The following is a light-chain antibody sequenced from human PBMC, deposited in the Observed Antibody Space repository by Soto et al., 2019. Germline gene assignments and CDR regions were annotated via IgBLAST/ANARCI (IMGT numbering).Light chain of an antibody. J-gene: IGKJ4*01. CDR3: QQYLDWPLT. V-gene: IGKV3-15*01. Sequence: EIVMTQSPGTLSVSPGEGVTLSCRASQSITTNLAWYQQKPGQTPRLLIYGVSTRASGIPGRFSGSGSGTDFTLTISSLQSEDSAVYYCQQYLDWPLTVGGGTKVEI. CDR1: QSITTN. CDR2: GVS.